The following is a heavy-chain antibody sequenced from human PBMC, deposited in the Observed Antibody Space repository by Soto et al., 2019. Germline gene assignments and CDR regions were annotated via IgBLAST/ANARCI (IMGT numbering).Heavy chain of an antibody. V-gene: IGHV4-59*01. J-gene: IGHJ4*02. CDR3: ARESYYGSGATVVAY. D-gene: IGHD3-10*01. Sequence: QVQLQESGPGLVRPSETLSLTCTVSGGSISGYYWSWIRQLPGKGLEWIGYIYYSGTTSYNPSLTSRVTMSVDTTKNQFSLKVNSVTAADTAVYYCARESYYGSGATVVAYWGQGTLVTVSS. CDR1: GGSISGYY. CDR2: IYYSGTT.